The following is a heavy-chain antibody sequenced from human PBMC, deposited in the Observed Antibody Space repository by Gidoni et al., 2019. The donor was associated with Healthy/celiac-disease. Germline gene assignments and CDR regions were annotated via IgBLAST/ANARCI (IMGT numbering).Heavy chain of an antibody. D-gene: IGHD2-2*01. CDR1: GFSLSNARMG. CDR2: IFSNDEK. Sequence: VTLKESGPVLLQPTEPLTLTCPVSGFSLSNARMGVSWIRQPPGKALAWLAHIFSNDEKSYSTTMKSRLTITKDTSKSQVVLTMTNMDPVDTATYYCARMNIGYCSSTSCYGWFDHWGQGTLVTVSS. CDR3: ARMNIGYCSSTSCYGWFDH. J-gene: IGHJ5*02. V-gene: IGHV2-26*01.